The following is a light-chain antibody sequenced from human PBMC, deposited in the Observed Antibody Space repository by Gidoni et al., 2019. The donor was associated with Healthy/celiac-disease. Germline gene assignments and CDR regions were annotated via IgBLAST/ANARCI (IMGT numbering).Light chain of an antibody. CDR1: SSDVGGYNY. CDR3: SSYTSSSINWV. CDR2: EVS. Sequence: QSALTQPASVSGSPGQSITISCTGTSSDVGGYNYVSCYQHHPGKAPKLMIYEVSNRPSGVSNRFSGSKSGNTASLTISGLQAEDEADYYCSSYTSSSINWVFGGGTKLTVL. V-gene: IGLV2-14*01. J-gene: IGLJ3*02.